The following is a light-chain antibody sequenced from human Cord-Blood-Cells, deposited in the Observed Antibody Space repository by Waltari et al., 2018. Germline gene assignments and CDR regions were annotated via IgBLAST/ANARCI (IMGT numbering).Light chain of an antibody. V-gene: IGLV2-8*01. J-gene: IGLJ3*02. Sequence: QSGLNQPPTASGSPGQSVTLSCPRTSSDVGGYHYVSWYQKHPGKTPKPMIYEVSKRPPGVPVRFSGSKSGNTASLTVSGLQAEDEADYYSSSYAGSNNLVFGGGTKLTVL. CDR2: EVS. CDR1: SSDVGGYHY. CDR3: SSYAGSNNLV.